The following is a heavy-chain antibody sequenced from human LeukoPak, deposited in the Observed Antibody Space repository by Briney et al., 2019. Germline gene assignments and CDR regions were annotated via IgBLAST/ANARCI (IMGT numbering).Heavy chain of an antibody. J-gene: IGHJ4*02. Sequence: SETLSLTCTVSGGSISSSSYYWGWIRRPPGKGLEWIGSIYYSGSTYYNPSLKSRVTISVDTSKNQFSLKLSSVTAADTAVYYCARHSTDTYYDFWSGYYTSFDYWGQGTLVTVSS. V-gene: IGHV4-39*01. CDR2: IYYSGST. CDR3: ARHSTDTYYDFWSGYYTSFDY. CDR1: GGSISSSSYY. D-gene: IGHD3-3*01.